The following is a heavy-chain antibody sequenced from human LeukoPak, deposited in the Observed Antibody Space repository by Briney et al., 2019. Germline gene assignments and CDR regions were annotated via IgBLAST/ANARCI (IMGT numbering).Heavy chain of an antibody. Sequence: GGSLRLSCAASGFTFSSYSMNWVRQAPGKGLEWVSSISSSSSYIYYADSVKGRFTISRDNAKNSLYLQMNSLRAEDTAVCYCARDLGRYCSGGSCYYYYGMDVWGQGTTVTVSS. CDR1: GFTFSSYS. CDR3: ARDLGRYCSGGSCYYYYGMDV. V-gene: IGHV3-21*01. D-gene: IGHD2-15*01. CDR2: ISSSSSYI. J-gene: IGHJ6*02.